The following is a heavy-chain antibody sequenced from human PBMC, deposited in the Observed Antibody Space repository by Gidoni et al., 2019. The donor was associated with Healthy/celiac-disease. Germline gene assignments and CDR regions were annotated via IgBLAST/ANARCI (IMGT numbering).Heavy chain of an antibody. V-gene: IGHV4-39*01. CDR3: ARQVSMEYYYDSSGYYFDY. D-gene: IGHD3-22*01. J-gene: IGHJ4*02. Sequence: QLQLQESGPGLVKPSETLSLTCTVSGGSIRSSRYYWGWIRQPPGKGLEGIGSIYYSGSTYYNPSLKSRVTISVDTSKNQFSLKLSSVTAADTAVYYCARQVSMEYYYDSSGYYFDYWGQGTLVTVSS. CDR2: IYYSGST. CDR1: GGSIRSSRYY.